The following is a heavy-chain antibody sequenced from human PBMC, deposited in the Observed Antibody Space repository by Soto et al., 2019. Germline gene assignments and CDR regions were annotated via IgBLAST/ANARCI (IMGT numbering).Heavy chain of an antibody. V-gene: IGHV3-23*01. CDR3: ARRGSGSYYDC. CDR2: ISGSGDST. J-gene: IGHJ4*02. CDR1: GFTFSSYA. Sequence: EVQLLESGGGLVQPGGSLRLSCAASGFTFSSYAMRWVRQAQVKGLEWVSAISGSGDSTYYADSVKGRFTISRDNSKSTLYLQMNSLRAEDTAVYYCARRGSGSYYDCWGQGTLVTVSS. D-gene: IGHD1-26*01.